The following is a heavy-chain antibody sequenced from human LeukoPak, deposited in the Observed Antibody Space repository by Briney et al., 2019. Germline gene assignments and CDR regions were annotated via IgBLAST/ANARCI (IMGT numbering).Heavy chain of an antibody. CDR3: ARDRGHYDSSGYLFDY. D-gene: IGHD3-22*01. CDR2: IYHSGST. V-gene: IGHV4-4*02. J-gene: IGHJ4*02. Sequence: SETLSLTCAVSGGSISSSNWWSWVRPPPGKGLEWIGEIYHSGSTNYNPSLQSRVTMSIDTSKNQFSLKLTSVTAADTAVYYCARDRGHYDSSGYLFDYWGQGTLVTVSS. CDR1: GGSISSSNW.